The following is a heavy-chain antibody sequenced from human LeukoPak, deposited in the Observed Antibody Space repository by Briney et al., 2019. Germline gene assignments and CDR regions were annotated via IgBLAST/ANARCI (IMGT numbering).Heavy chain of an antibody. J-gene: IGHJ4*02. CDR2: INHSGSS. V-gene: IGHV4-34*01. CDR3: ARKGDGYNFDY. CDR1: GGSLSGYY. D-gene: IGHD5-24*01. Sequence: SETLSLTCGVYGGSLSGYYWSWIRQPPGKGLEWIGEINHSGSSNYNPSLKSRVTISVDTSKNQFSLKLSSVTAADTAVFYCARKGDGYNFDYWGQGTLVTVSS.